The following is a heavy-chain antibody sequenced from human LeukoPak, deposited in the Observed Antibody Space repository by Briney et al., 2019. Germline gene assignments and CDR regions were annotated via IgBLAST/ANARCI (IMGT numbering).Heavy chain of an antibody. Sequence: SETLSLTCTVSGGSISSYYWSWIRQPPGKGLEWIGYIYYSGSTNYDPSLKSRVTISVDTSKNQFSLKLSSVTAADTAVYYCARPSITMVRGGAYDIWGQGTMVTVSS. V-gene: IGHV4-59*08. CDR3: ARPSITMVRGGAYDI. D-gene: IGHD3-10*01. CDR2: IYYSGST. J-gene: IGHJ3*02. CDR1: GGSISSYY.